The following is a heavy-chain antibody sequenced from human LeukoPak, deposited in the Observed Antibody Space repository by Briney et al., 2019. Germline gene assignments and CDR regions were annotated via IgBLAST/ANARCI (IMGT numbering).Heavy chain of an antibody. V-gene: IGHV3-30*04. D-gene: IGHD1-26*01. CDR3: VNWDPYYYYMVV. Sequence: TGGPLRLSCTASGFTISGYAMHCVRPAPGKGLQRVAHISFDGSYKYYADSVKGRFTISRDNSKNTLYLQMNSLRVEGTAVYYCVNWDPYYYYMVVWGKGTTVTVSS. J-gene: IGHJ6*03. CDR2: ISFDGSYK. CDR1: GFTISGYA.